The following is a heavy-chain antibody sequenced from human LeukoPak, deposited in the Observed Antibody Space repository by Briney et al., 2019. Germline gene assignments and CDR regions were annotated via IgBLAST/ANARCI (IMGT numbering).Heavy chain of an antibody. CDR1: GGSISSYY. V-gene: IGHV4-59*01. CDR3: ATQGSGYYFVY. J-gene: IGHJ4*02. Sequence: PSETLSLTCTVSGGSISSYYWSWIRQPPGKGLEWIGYIYYSGSTNYNPSLKSRVAISVDTSKNQFSLKLSSVTAADTAVYYCATQGSGYYFVYWGQGTLVTVSS. D-gene: IGHD3-22*01. CDR2: IYYSGST.